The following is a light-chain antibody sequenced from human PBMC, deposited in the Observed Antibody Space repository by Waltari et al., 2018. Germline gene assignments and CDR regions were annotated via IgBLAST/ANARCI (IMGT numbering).Light chain of an antibody. CDR2: DAS. Sequence: EIVLTQSPGTLSLSPGERATLSCRASQSVSRSLAWYQQKHGQSPSPLIYDASTRATGIPDRFSGSGSGTDFSLTISRLEPEDFAVYYCQKYVSLPATFGQGTKVEIK. CDR3: QKYVSLPAT. V-gene: IGKV3-20*01. J-gene: IGKJ1*01. CDR1: QSVSRS.